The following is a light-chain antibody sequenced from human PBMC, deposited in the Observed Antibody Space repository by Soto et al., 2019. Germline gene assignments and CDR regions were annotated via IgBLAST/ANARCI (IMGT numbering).Light chain of an antibody. CDR3: MQGLQTPPI. V-gene: IGKV2-28*01. CDR2: LGS. CDR1: QSLLYSNGYNY. J-gene: IGKJ3*01. Sequence: DIVMTQSPLSLSVTPGEPASISCRSSQSLLYSNGYNYLDWYLQKPGQSPQVLIYLGSNRASGVPYRFSGSGSGTDFTLKISRVEAEDVGFYYCMQGLQTPPIFGPGTKVDIK.